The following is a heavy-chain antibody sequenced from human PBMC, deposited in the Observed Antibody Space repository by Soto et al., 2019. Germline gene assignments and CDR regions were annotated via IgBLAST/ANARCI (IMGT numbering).Heavy chain of an antibody. J-gene: IGHJ2*01. V-gene: IGHV4-31*03. CDR2: IYYSGST. CDR1: GGSISSGGYY. D-gene: IGHD2-2*01. CDR3: ASGPSWYWYFDL. Sequence: QVQLQESGPGLVKPSQTLSLTCTVSGGSISSGGYYWSWIRQHPGKGLEWIGYIYYSGSTYYNPSPKSRVNISVDTSKNQFSLKLSSVTAADTAVYYCASGPSWYWYFDLWGRGTLVTVSS.